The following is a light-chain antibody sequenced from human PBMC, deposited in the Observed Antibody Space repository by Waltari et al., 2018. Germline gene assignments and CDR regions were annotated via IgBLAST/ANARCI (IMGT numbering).Light chain of an antibody. CDR2: RDN. Sequence: LTCTGNSQDVGNEGALWLQQHQGHPPKLLSYRDNRRPSGISERFSASRSGNTASLTITELQPEDEADYYCAAWDDSLKTYIFGTGTKVTVL. CDR1: SQDVGNEG. V-gene: IGLV10-54*04. CDR3: AAWDDSLKTYI. J-gene: IGLJ1*01.